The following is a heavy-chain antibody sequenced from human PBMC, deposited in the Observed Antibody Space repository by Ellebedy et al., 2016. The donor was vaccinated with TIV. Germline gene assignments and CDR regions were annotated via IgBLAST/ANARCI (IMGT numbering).Heavy chain of an antibody. CDR3: AKVNWFGESRKTGDY. V-gene: IGHV3-23*01. D-gene: IGHD3-10*01. J-gene: IGHJ4*02. CDR2: ISGGVDST. CDR1: GFTFYSHD. Sequence: PGGSLRLSCATSGFTFYSHDVNWVRQAPGKGLEWVSGISGGVDSTYYADAVKGRFTVSSDKSKKMLYLQMNRLRVEDTAVYYCAKVNWFGESRKTGDYWGQGTLVTVSS.